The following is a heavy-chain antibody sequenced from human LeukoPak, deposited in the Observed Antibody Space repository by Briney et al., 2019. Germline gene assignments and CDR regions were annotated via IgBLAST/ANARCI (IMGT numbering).Heavy chain of an antibody. CDR1: GGSISSSNW. CDR3: AREILGGFNPGAY. J-gene: IGHJ4*02. V-gene: IGHV4-4*02. D-gene: IGHD1-14*01. CDR2: LHRSGSP. Sequence: SGTLSLTCAVSGGSISSSNWWSWVGQPPGKGLEWIGELHRSGSPNYNPSLQSRVTISIDRSRNQIALELSSVTAADTAVYYCAREILGGFNPGAYWGQGTLVTVSS.